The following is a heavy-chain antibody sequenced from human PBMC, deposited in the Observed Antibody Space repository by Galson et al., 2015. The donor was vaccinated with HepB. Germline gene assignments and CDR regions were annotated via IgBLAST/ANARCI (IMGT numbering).Heavy chain of an antibody. CDR1: GFTFSDSY. D-gene: IGHD3-10*01. V-gene: IGHV3-11*01. CDR3: ARDKYWFRGVFDY. CDR2: ISASGNTV. J-gene: IGHJ4*02. Sequence: LRLSCAASGFTFSDSYMTWIRQTPAKGLDWVSYISASGNTVYYADSVKGRFTISRDNAKNSLYLQMDSLTAEDTAVYFCARDKYWFRGVFDYWGQGSLVTVSS.